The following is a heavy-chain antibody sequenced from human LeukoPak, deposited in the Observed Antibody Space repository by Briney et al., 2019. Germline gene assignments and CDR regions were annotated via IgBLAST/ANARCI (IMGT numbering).Heavy chain of an antibody. D-gene: IGHD3-22*01. CDR1: GGSISSGGYS. Sequence: SQTLSLTCAVSGGSISSGGYSWSWIRQPPGKGLEWIGYIYHSGSTYYNPSLKSRVTISVDRSKNQFSLKLSSVTAADTAVYYCARGWYYYGSSGYDYWGQGTLVTVSS. V-gene: IGHV4-30-2*01. CDR3: ARGWYYYGSSGYDY. J-gene: IGHJ4*02. CDR2: IYHSGST.